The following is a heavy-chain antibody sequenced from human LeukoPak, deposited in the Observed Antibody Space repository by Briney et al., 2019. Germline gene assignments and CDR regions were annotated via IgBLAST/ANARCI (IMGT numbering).Heavy chain of an antibody. V-gene: IGHV3-23*01. CDR3: ARATLDN. Sequence: PGGSLRLSCAASGFTFSSYAMSWVRQAPGRGLEWVSDISGSGGSTYYADSVKARFTISRDNSKNTVYLQMNSLRADDTAVYYCARATLDNCGQGTLVTVSS. J-gene: IGHJ4*02. CDR1: GFTFSSYA. CDR2: ISGSGGST.